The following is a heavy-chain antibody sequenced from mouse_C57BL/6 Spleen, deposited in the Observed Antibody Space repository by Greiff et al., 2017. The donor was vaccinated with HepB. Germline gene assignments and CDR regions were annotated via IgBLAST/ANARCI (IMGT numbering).Heavy chain of an antibody. D-gene: IGHD2-3*01. CDR2: ISSGSSTI. V-gene: IGHV5-17*01. CDR1: GFTFSDYG. CDR3: ASGWLLYAMDY. J-gene: IGHJ4*01. Sequence: EVMLVESGGGLVKPGGSLKLSCAASGFTFSDYGMHWVRQAPEKGLEWVAYISSGSSTIYYADTVKGRFTISRDNAKNTLFLQMTSLRSEDTAMYYCASGWLLYAMDYWGQGTSVTVSS.